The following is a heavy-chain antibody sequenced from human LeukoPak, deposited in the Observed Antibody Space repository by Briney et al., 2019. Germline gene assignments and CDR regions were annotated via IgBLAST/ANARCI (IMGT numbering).Heavy chain of an antibody. J-gene: IGHJ4*02. V-gene: IGHV3-74*01. CDR1: GFTFSSHW. Sequence: GGSLRLSCAASGFTFSSHWMHWVRQAPGKGLLWVSRIRSDGSSTSYADSVKGRFTISRDNARNTLYLQMNSLRAEDTAVYYCARGDYFDYWGQGSLVTVSS. CDR2: IRSDGSST. CDR3: ARGDYFDY.